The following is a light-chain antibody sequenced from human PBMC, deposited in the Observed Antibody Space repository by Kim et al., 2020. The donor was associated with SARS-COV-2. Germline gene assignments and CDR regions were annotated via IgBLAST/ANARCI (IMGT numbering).Light chain of an antibody. J-gene: IGKJ1*01. V-gene: IGKV3-20*01. Sequence: SPGERATLSCSASQSVSSSYLAWYQQKPGQAPRLLIYGASSRATGIPDRISGSGSGTDFTLTISRLEPEDFAVYYCQQYGSSPRTFGQGTKVEIK. CDR2: GAS. CDR3: QQYGSSPRT. CDR1: QSVSSSY.